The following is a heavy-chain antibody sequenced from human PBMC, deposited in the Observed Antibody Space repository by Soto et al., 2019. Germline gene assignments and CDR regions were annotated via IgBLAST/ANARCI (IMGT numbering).Heavy chain of an antibody. CDR2: VYNSGST. V-gene: IGHV4-59*01. CDR3: ARYRREAVAGYTLDN. D-gene: IGHD6-13*01. Sequence: PSETLSLTCTVSGGSISSNYWTWIRQPPGKGLEWIGYVYNSGSTNYNPSLKSRVTISEDTSKSQFSLKVNSMTAADTAVYYCARYRREAVAGYTLDNWGQGILVTISS. CDR1: GGSISSNY. J-gene: IGHJ4*02.